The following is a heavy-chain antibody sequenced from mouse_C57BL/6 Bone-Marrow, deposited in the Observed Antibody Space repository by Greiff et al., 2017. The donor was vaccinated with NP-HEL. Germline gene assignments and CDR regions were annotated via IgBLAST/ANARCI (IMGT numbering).Heavy chain of an antibody. Sequence: VQVVESGPELVKPGASVKISCKASGYAFSSSWMNWVKQRPGKGLEWIGRIYPGDGDTNYNGKFKGKATLTADKSSSTAYMQLSSLTSEDSAVYFCASCLYYGSSYEFAYWGQGTLVTVSA. J-gene: IGHJ3*01. CDR2: IYPGDGDT. D-gene: IGHD1-1*01. CDR1: GYAFSSSW. V-gene: IGHV1-82*01. CDR3: ASCLYYGSSYEFAY.